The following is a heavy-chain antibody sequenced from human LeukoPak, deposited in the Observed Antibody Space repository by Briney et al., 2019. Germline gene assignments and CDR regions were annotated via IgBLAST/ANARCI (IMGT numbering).Heavy chain of an antibody. V-gene: IGHV1-2*02. CDR1: GYTFTGYY. CDR3: ARVTGQFYFYYYMDV. CDR2: INPNSGGT. Sequence: ASVKVSCKASGYTFTGYYMHWVRQAPGQGLEWMGWINPNSGGTNYAQKFQGRVTMTRDTSISTAYMELSRLRSDDTAVCYCARVTGQFYFYYYMDVWGKGTTVTVSS. D-gene: IGHD7-27*01. J-gene: IGHJ6*03.